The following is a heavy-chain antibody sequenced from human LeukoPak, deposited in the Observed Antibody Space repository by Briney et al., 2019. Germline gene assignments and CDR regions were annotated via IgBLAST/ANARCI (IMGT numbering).Heavy chain of an antibody. D-gene: IGHD1-26*01. J-gene: IGHJ4*02. V-gene: IGHV4-59*01. CDR1: GGSISSYY. CDR3: ARTSGSYGGLDC. Sequence: PSETLSPTCTVSGGSISSYYWSWIRQPPGKGLEWIGYIYYSGSTNYNPSLKSRVTISVDTSKNQFSLKLSSVTAADTAVYYCARTSGSYGGLDCWGQGTLVTVSS. CDR2: IYYSGST.